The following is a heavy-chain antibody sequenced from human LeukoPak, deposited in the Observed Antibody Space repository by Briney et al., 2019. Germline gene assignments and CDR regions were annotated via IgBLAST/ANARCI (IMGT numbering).Heavy chain of an antibody. V-gene: IGHV4-61*02. CDR1: GGSISSGSYY. J-gene: IGHJ4*02. Sequence: SETLSLTCTVSGGSISSGSYYWSWIWQPAGEGLEWIGRIYTSGSTNYNPSLKSRVTISVDMSKKQFSLKLSSVTAADTAVYSCAREYSFWGQGTLVTVSS. D-gene: IGHD5-18*01. CDR3: AREYSF. CDR2: IYTSGST.